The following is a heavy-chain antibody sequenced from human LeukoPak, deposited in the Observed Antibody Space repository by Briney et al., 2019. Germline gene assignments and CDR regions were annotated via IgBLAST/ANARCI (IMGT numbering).Heavy chain of an antibody. Sequence: SPSETLSLTCTVSGGSISSSSYYWGWIRQPPGKGLEWIGSIYYSGSTYYNPSLKSRFTISVDRPKNQFFLNVTSLTAADTAVYYCARSRQASGLFSSWGQGTLVVVSS. CDR1: GGSISSSSYY. CDR3: ARSRQASGLFSS. D-gene: IGHD3-10*01. CDR2: IYYSGST. J-gene: IGHJ5*02. V-gene: IGHV4-39*07.